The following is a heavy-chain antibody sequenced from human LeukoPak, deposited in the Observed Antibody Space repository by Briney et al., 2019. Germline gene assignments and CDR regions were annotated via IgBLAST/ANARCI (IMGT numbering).Heavy chain of an antibody. CDR2: IYYSGST. V-gene: IGHV4-39*01. Sequence: PSETLSLTCTVSGGSISSSSYYWGWIRQPPGKGLEWIGSIYYSGSTYYNPSLKSRVTISVDTSKIQFSLKLSSVTAADTAVYYCASQGDSSGYYRGFDPWGQGTLVTVSS. CDR3: ASQGDSSGYYRGFDP. D-gene: IGHD3-22*01. J-gene: IGHJ5*02. CDR1: GGSISSSSYY.